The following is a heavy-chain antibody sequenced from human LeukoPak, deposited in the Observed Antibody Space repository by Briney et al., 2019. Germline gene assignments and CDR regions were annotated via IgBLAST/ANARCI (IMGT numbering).Heavy chain of an antibody. CDR2: MYYSGST. Sequence: SETLSLTCTVSGGSVSSGSFYWGWIRQPPGKGLEWVGYMYYSGSTNYNPSLKSRVTMSVDTSKNQFSLKLSSVTAADTAVYYCARTCSGGSCDWFDPWGQGTLVTVSS. CDR1: GGSVSSGSFY. CDR3: ARTCSGGSCDWFDP. J-gene: IGHJ5*02. V-gene: IGHV4-61*01. D-gene: IGHD2-15*01.